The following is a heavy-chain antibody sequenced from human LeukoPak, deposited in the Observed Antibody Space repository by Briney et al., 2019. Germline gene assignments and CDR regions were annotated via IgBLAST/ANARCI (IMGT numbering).Heavy chain of an antibody. CDR1: GGSFSGYY. Sequence: SETLSLTCAVYGGSFSGYYWSWIRQPPGKGLEWIGGINHSGSTNYNPSLKSRVTISVDTSKNQFSLKLSSVTAADTAVYYCARVIAAAYYYYGMDVWGQGTTVTVSS. D-gene: IGHD6-13*01. V-gene: IGHV4-34*01. CDR3: ARVIAAAYYYYGMDV. CDR2: INHSGST. J-gene: IGHJ6*02.